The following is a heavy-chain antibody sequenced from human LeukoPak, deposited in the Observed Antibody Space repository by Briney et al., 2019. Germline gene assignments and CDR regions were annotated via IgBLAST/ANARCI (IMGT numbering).Heavy chain of an antibody. D-gene: IGHD3-3*01. CDR1: GGSISSSSYY. Sequence: SETLSLTCTVSGGSISSSSYYWGWIRQPPGKGVEWIGSIYYSGSTYYNPSLKSRVTISVDTSKNQFSLKLSSVTAADTAVYYCAGKLYDLWSGYYTSNYWGQGTLVTVSS. CDR3: AGKLYDLWSGYYTSNY. J-gene: IGHJ4*02. V-gene: IGHV4-39*01. CDR2: IYYSGST.